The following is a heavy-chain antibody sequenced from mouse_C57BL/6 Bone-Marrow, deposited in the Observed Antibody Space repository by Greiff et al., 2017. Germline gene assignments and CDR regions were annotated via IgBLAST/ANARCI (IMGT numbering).Heavy chain of an antibody. V-gene: IGHV1-5*01. D-gene: IGHD1-1*01. CDR2: IYPGNSDT. Sequence: EVMLVESGTVLARPGASVKMSCKTSGYTFTSYWMHWVKQRPGQGLEWIGAIYPGNSDTSYNQKFKGKAKLTAVTSASTAYMELSSLTNEDSAVYYCTRCIYYYGSSYVRWYFDVWGTGTTVTVSS. CDR3: TRCIYYYGSSYVRWYFDV. CDR1: GYTFTSYW. J-gene: IGHJ1*03.